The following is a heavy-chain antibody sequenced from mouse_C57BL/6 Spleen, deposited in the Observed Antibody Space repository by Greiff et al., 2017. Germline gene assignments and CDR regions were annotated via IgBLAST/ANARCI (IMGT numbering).Heavy chain of an antibody. D-gene: IGHD1-1*01. CDR1: GYSITSGYY. CDR3: ARGRHYYGSSPYYFDY. CDR2: ISYDGSN. Sequence: EVQLVESGPGLVKPSQSLSLTCSVTGYSITSGYYWNWIRQFPGNKLEWMGYISYDGSNNYNPSLKNRISITRDTSKNQFFLKLNSVTTEDTATYYCARGRHYYGSSPYYFDYWGQGTTLTVSS. V-gene: IGHV3-6*01. J-gene: IGHJ2*01.